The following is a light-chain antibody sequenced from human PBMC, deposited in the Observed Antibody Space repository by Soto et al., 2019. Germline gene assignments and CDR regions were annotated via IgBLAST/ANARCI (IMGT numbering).Light chain of an antibody. Sequence: EIVLTQSPGTLSLSPGERATLSCRASQSVTANYFAWYQQKPGQAPRLLIYGASSRAIGIPDRFSGSGSGTDFTLTISSLEPEDFAVYYCQQYGRSPATFGQGTKVEIK. CDR2: GAS. CDR3: QQYGRSPAT. V-gene: IGKV3-20*01. J-gene: IGKJ1*01. CDR1: QSVTANY.